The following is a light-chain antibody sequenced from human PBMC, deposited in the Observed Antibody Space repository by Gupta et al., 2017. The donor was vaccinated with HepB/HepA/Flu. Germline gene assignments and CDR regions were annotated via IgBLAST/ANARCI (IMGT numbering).Light chain of an antibody. Sequence: DNHRTQSPSSCSACQGDRVTITCRACQSVSTFLNWYQQKPGEAPKVLIYAAYTLQTGVPSRFSGSGSGTDFTLTISGLQPEDFATYYCQQSYDAPRTFGQGTKVEVK. CDR1: QSVSTF. CDR3: QQSYDAPRT. CDR2: AAY. V-gene: IGKV1-39*01. J-gene: IGKJ1*01.